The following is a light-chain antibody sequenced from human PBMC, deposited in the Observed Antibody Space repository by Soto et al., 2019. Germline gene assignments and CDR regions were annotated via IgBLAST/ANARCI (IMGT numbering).Light chain of an antibody. V-gene: IGLV2-8*01. CDR3: SSYAGSNTSYV. J-gene: IGLJ1*01. CDR2: EVS. CDR1: SSDVGGYNY. Sequence: QSALTQPPSASGSPGQSVTISSTGTSSDVGGYNYVSWYQQHPGKAPKLMIYEVSKRPSGVPDRFSGSKSGNTASLTVSGLQAEDEADYYCSSYAGSNTSYVFGTGTKLTVL.